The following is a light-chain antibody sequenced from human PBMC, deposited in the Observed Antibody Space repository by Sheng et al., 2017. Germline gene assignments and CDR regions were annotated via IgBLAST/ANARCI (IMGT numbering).Light chain of an antibody. CDR1: QSISVW. J-gene: IGKJ1*01. V-gene: IGKV1-5*03. CDR2: KAS. Sequence: DIQMTQSPSTLSASVGDRVTITCRASQSISVWLAWYQQKPGKAPNLLIYKASSLESGVPSRFGGSGSGTEFTLTITSLQPDDFATYYCQQYNTYPWTFGQGPKVE. CDR3: QQYNTYPWT.